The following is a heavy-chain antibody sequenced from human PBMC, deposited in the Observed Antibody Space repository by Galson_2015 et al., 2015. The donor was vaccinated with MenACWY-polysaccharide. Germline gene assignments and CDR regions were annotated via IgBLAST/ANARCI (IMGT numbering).Heavy chain of an antibody. D-gene: IGHD4-17*01. CDR1: GFTFSSYS. CDR2: ISSSSTI. Sequence: SLRLSCAASGFTFSSYSMNWVRQAPGKGLEWVSYISSSSTIYYADSVKGRFTISRDNAKNPLYLQMNSLRAEDTAVYYCARLDYGDYGGRYWGQGTLVTVSS. J-gene: IGHJ4*02. CDR3: ARLDYGDYGGRY. V-gene: IGHV3-48*01.